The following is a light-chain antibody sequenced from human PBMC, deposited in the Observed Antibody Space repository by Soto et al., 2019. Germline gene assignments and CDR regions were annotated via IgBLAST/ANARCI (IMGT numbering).Light chain of an antibody. CDR3: SSYEGSKIGV. Sequence: QSALTQPPSASGSPGQSVTISCTGTSSDVGGYNYVSWYQQHPGKAPKLMIYEVSKRPSGVPDRFSGSKSGNTASLTVSGLQAEDEADYYCSSYEGSKIGVFGTGTKVTVL. V-gene: IGLV2-8*01. J-gene: IGLJ1*01. CDR2: EVS. CDR1: SSDVGGYNY.